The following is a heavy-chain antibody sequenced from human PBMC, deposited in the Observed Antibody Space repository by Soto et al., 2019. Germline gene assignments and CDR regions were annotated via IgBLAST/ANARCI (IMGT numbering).Heavy chain of an antibody. CDR2: INQDGSEK. V-gene: IGHV3-7*03. CDR1: CFTFSNYW. J-gene: IGHJ6*04. Sequence: LTLSFAASCFTFSNYWMSWVRQAPGKGLEWVANINQDGSEKYYVDSVKGRFTISRDNAKNSLYLQMNSLRAEDTAVYYCARAAYYYYGMDVWGKGTRVTVSS. CDR3: ARAAYYYYGMDV.